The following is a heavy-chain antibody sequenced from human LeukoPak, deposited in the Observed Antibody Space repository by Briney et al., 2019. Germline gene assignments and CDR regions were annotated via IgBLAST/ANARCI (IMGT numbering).Heavy chain of an antibody. Sequence: SETLSLTCTVSGDSVSSRSFYWGWLRQPPGKGLEWIGSIYYSGNTYYNPSLKSRVTISVDTSKNQFPLKLNSVTAADTAVYYCARDWLYCSGDSCYSRHYFDYWGQGTLVTVPS. CDR1: GDSVSSRSFY. CDR2: IYYSGNT. V-gene: IGHV4-39*06. CDR3: ARDWLYCSGDSCYSRHYFDY. D-gene: IGHD2-15*01. J-gene: IGHJ4*02.